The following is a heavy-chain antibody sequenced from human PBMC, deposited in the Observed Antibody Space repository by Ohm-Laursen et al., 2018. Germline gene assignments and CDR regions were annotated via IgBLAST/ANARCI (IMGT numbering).Heavy chain of an antibody. V-gene: IGHV1-69*04. CDR2: IIPILGMA. Sequence: GASVKVSCKSSGGTFSDYAISWVRQAPGEGLEWMGRIIPILGMANYAQKFQDRVTITADISTSTAYMELRSLRSDDTAVYYCARGRGYDSRGYYLYYFDYWGQGTLVTVSS. CDR3: ARGRGYDSRGYYLYYFDY. D-gene: IGHD3-22*01. J-gene: IGHJ4*02. CDR1: GGTFSDYA.